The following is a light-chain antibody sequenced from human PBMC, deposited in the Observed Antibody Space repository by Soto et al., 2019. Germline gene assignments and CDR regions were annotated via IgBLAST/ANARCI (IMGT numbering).Light chain of an antibody. CDR2: GAS. CDR1: QSASRE. V-gene: IGKV3-15*01. Sequence: EMLLTQSPATLSVYPGERVTLPCRASQSASREMAWYQQRPGQAPRLLIYGASTRATGVPARFSGSGSGTEFTLTISSLQPEDSAVYYCQVRFTFGQGTKLEIK. CDR3: QVRFT. J-gene: IGKJ2*01.